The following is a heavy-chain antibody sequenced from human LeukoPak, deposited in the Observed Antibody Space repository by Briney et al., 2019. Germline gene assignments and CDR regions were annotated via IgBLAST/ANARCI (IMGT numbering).Heavy chain of an antibody. CDR2: ISSSSYI. D-gene: IGHD2-15*01. CDR1: GFTFSSYT. V-gene: IGHV3-21*01. CDR3: ARDPTPRYCSGGSCYTHYGMDV. J-gene: IGHJ6*02. Sequence: GGSLRLSCAASGFTFSSYTMNWVRQAPGKGLEWISSISSSSYIYYADSVKGRLTISRDNAKNSLYLQMNSLRAVDTAVYYCARDPTPRYCSGGSCYTHYGMDVWGQGTTVTVSS.